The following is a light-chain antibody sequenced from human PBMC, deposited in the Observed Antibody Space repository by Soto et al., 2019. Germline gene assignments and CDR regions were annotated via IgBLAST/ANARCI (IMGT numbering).Light chain of an antibody. J-gene: IGKJ2*01. CDR3: QQSYSTPYT. CDR2: ATS. Sequence: IQMTQSPSSLSASVGDTVTITCRASQTISFYLNWYQQKPGRTPNLLIYATSSLQSGVPSRFDGSGSGTEFTLTISSLQPEDFATYYCQQSYSTPYTFGQGTKLEIK. CDR1: QTISFY. V-gene: IGKV1-39*01.